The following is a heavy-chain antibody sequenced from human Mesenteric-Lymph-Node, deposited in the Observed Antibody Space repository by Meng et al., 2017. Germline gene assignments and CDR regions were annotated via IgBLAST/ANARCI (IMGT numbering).Heavy chain of an antibody. D-gene: IGHD1-20*01. Sequence: QVQLVESGGGVAQPGRSLRLSCAASGFLFSMYGMHWVRQAPGKGLEWVAVIWYDGTDKFYGDSVKGRFTISRDNSKNTLFLQMNSLTVDDTAVYYCARADDNWIIIEYWGQGTLVTVSS. CDR2: IWYDGTDK. CDR1: GFLFSMYG. J-gene: IGHJ4*02. CDR3: ARADDNWIIIEY. V-gene: IGHV3-33*08.